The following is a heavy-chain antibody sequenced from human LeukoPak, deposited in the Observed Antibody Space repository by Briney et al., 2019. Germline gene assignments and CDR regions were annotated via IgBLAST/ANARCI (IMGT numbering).Heavy chain of an antibody. CDR3: AGQTGVFRDAFDI. CDR2: IYPGDSDI. V-gene: IGHV5-51*01. J-gene: IGHJ3*02. CDR1: GYSFTNYW. Sequence: GESLKISCKGSGYSFTNYWIGWVRQLPGKGLEWMGIIYPGDSDIRYSPSFQGQVTISADKSISIAYLQWSSLKASDTAMYYCAGQTGVFRDAFDIWGQGTMVTVSS. D-gene: IGHD3-3*01.